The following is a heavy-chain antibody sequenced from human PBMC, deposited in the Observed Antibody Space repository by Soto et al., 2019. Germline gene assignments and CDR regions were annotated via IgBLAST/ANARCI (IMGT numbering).Heavy chain of an antibody. Sequence: QVHLVQSGGEVRKPGASVQVSCKASGYTFNRHGISWVRQAPGQGLEWMGWISGYNGDINYEQKFQGRVTMSSDKLTSTDYLELKSLRFDDTAVYYIARVRRVGAREVDCWGQGTLVTATS. J-gene: IGHJ4*02. D-gene: IGHD1-26*01. CDR1: GYTFNRHG. V-gene: IGHV1-18*04. CDR2: ISGYNGDI. CDR3: ARVRRVGAREVDC.